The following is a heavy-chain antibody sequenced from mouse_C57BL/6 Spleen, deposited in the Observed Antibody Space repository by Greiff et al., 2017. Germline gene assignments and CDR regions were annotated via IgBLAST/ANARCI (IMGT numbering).Heavy chain of an antibody. CDR2: IHPNSGST. CDR1: GYTFTSYW. Sequence: VQLQQPGAELVKPGASVKLSCKASGYTFTSYWMHWVKQRPGQGLEWIGMIHPNSGSTNYNEKFKSKATLTVDKSSSTAYMQLSSLTSEDSAVYYSARGCYSNYVDYAMDYWGQGTSVTVSS. J-gene: IGHJ4*01. D-gene: IGHD2-5*01. V-gene: IGHV1-64*01. CDR3: ARGCYSNYVDYAMDY.